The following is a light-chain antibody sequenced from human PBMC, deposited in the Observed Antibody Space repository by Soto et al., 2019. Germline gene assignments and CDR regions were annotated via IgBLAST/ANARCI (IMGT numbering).Light chain of an antibody. CDR2: KAS. CDR1: QSISSW. V-gene: IGKV1-5*03. CDR3: QQYNSYPLT. Sequence: DIQMTQSPSTLSASVGDRVTITCRVSQSISSWLAWYQQKPGKAPNLLIYKASSLESGVPSRFSGSGSGTEFTLPISSLQPDDFATYYCQQYNSYPLTFGGGTKVEIK. J-gene: IGKJ4*01.